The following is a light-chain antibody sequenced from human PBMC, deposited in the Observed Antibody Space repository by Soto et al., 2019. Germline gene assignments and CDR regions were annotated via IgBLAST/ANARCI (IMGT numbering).Light chain of an antibody. CDR1: QSVSAW. V-gene: IGKV1-5*01. J-gene: IGKJ1*01. CDR3: HQYNSYPWT. Sequence: DIQMSQSPSTLSASVGDRVTITCRASQSVSAWLAWYQQKPGRAPSLLIYDVSTLDSGVPARFSGAGSDTEFTLTISSRQPDDFAAYYCHQYNSYPWTFGQGTKV. CDR2: DVS.